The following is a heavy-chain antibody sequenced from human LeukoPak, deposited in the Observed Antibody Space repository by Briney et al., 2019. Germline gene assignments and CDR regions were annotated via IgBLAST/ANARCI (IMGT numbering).Heavy chain of an antibody. CDR1: GGTFSSYA. D-gene: IGHD1-14*01. CDR2: IIPILGIA. J-gene: IGHJ4*02. Sequence: SVKVSCKASGGTFSSYAISWVRQAPGQGLEWMGRIIPILGIANYAQKFQGRVTITADKSTSTAYMELSSLRSEDTAVYYCASRPRETRGTDYWGQGTLVTVSS. V-gene: IGHV1-69*04. CDR3: ASRPRETRGTDY.